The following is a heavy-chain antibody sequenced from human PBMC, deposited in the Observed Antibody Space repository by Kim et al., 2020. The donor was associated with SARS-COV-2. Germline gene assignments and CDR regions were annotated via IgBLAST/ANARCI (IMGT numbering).Heavy chain of an antibody. V-gene: IGHV3-7*05. CDR2: IKLDGSEK. J-gene: IGHJ4*02. D-gene: IGHD1-1*01. Sequence: GGSLRLSCAASGFSFRSYWMSWVRQAPGKGLEWVANIKLDGSEKNYGDSVKGRFTISRDNAKNSLSLQMNSLRADDTAVYYCVSTNTFVYWGQGTLVTVS. CDR1: GFSFRSYW. CDR3: VSTNTFVY.